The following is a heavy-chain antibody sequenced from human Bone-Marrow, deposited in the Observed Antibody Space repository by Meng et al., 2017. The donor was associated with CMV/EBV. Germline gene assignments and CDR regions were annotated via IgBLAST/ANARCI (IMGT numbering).Heavy chain of an antibody. CDR3: ARDRGDY. V-gene: IGHV3-21*01. Sequence: GESLKISCAASGFTFSSYWMSWVRQAPGKGLEWVSSISSSSSYIYYADSVKGRFTISRDNAKNSLYLQMNSLRAEDTAVYYCARDRGDYWGQGTLVTFSS. D-gene: IGHD1-26*01. CDR2: ISSSSSYI. CDR1: GFTFSSYW. J-gene: IGHJ4*02.